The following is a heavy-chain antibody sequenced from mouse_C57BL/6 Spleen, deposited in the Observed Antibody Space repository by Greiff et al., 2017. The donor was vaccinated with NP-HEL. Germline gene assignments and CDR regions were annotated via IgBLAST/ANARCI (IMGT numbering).Heavy chain of an antibody. CDR2: ISDGGSYT. J-gene: IGHJ4*01. D-gene: IGHD3-2*02. Sequence: DVKLVESGGGLVKPGGSLKLSCAASGFTFSSYAMSWVRQTPEKRLEWVATISDGGSYTYYPDNVKGRFTISRDNAKNNLYLQMSHLKSEDTAMYYCARERDSSGYAMDYWGQGTSVTVSS. CDR1: GFTFSSYA. V-gene: IGHV5-4*01. CDR3: ARERDSSGYAMDY.